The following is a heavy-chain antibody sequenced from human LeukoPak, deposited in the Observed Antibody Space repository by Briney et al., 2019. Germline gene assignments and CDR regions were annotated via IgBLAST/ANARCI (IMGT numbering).Heavy chain of an antibody. Sequence: GESLKISCKGSGYSFTSYCIGWVRQMPGKGLEWMGIIYPGDSDTRYSPSFQGQVTISADKSISTAYLQWSSLKASDTAMYYCARPIAGYSYGTLDNWFDPWGQGTLVTVSS. CDR2: IYPGDSDT. CDR3: ARPIAGYSYGTLDNWFDP. J-gene: IGHJ5*02. CDR1: GYSFTSYC. V-gene: IGHV5-51*01. D-gene: IGHD5-18*01.